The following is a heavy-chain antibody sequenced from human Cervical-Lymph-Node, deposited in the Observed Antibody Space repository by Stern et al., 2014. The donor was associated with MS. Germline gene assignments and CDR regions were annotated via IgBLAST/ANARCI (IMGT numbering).Heavy chain of an antibody. Sequence: VQLVESGAEVKKPGASVKVSCKASGYTFTSYAMHWVRQAPGQRLEWMGWINAGNGNTKYSQKFQGRVTITRDTSASTAYMELSSLRSEDTAVYYCARDQAREAVADIGYDYWGQGTLVTVSS. V-gene: IGHV1-3*01. CDR1: GYTFTSYA. D-gene: IGHD6-19*01. CDR2: INAGNGNT. J-gene: IGHJ4*02. CDR3: ARDQAREAVADIGYDY.